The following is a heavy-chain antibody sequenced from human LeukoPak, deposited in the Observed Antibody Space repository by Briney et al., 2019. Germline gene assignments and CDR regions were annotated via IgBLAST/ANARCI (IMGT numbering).Heavy chain of an antibody. CDR1: GYTFTANY. J-gene: IGHJ5*02. Sequence: ASVKVSCKASGYTFTANYMHWVRQAPGQGLEWMGWINPKNGDTNYAQKFQGRVTMTRDTSTSTAYMELTRLRFDDTAVYYCARGGDSSGYEGRFDPWGQGTLVTVSS. V-gene: IGHV1-2*02. CDR2: INPKNGDT. CDR3: ARGGDSSGYEGRFDP. D-gene: IGHD3-22*01.